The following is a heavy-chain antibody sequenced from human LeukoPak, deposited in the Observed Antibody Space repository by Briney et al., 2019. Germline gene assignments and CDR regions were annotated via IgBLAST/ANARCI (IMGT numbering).Heavy chain of an antibody. CDR3: ARTRASYDDY. Sequence: GGSLRLSCAASGFSVSSNYLTWVPEAPGKAREWVSVIFSTGNTDYADSVKGRFTISRDNSKNTLYLQMNSLRAEDTAVYYCARTRASYDDYWGQGTLVTVSA. CDR2: IFSTGNT. J-gene: IGHJ4*02. D-gene: IGHD5-12*01. V-gene: IGHV3-53*01. CDR1: GFSVSSNY.